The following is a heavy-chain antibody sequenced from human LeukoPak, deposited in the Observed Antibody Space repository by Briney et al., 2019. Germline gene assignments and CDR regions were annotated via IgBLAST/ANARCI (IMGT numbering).Heavy chain of an antibody. CDR2: ISYDGSNK. J-gene: IGHJ4*02. V-gene: IGHV3-30-3*01. D-gene: IGHD6-13*01. Sequence: GGSLRLSCAASGFTFSSYAMHWVRQAPGKGLEWVAVISYDGSNKYYADSVKGRFTISRDNSKNTLYLQMNSLRAEDTAVYYCARDSEPLAAAGTDFDYWGQGTLVTVSS. CDR3: ARDSEPLAAAGTDFDY. CDR1: GFTFSSYA.